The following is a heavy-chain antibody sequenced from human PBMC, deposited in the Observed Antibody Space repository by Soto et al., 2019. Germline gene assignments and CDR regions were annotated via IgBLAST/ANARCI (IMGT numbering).Heavy chain of an antibody. CDR2: ISESGGST. Sequence: PGGSLRLSCAASGFSFSDYAMSWVRQAPGKGLEWVSVISESGGSTHYADSVRGRFTVSRDNSKNSLSLRMNSLRDEDTAVYFCAQRSPYSSGWYSPIFDYWGQG. CDR1: GFSFSDYA. CDR3: AQRSPYSSGWYSPIFDY. V-gene: IGHV3-23*01. J-gene: IGHJ4*02. D-gene: IGHD6-13*01.